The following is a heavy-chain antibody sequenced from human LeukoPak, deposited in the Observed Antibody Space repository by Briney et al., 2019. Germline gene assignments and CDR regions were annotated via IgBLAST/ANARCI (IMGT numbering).Heavy chain of an antibody. D-gene: IGHD2-21*02. Sequence: GGSLRLSCAASGFTFSSYWMHWVRQAPGKGLVWVSRINSDGSSTSYADSVKGRFTISRGNAKNTLYLQMNSLRAEDTAVYYCARDCGGDCYYYYGMDVSGQGTTVTVSS. J-gene: IGHJ6*02. CDR1: GFTFSSYW. V-gene: IGHV3-74*01. CDR2: INSDGSST. CDR3: ARDCGGDCYYYYGMDV.